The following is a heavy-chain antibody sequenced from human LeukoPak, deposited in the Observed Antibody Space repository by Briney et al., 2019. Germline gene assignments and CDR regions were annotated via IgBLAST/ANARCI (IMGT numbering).Heavy chain of an antibody. CDR1: GFTFSNYV. CDR3: ARQSMTEPGGAFDI. V-gene: IGHV3-23*01. J-gene: IGHJ3*02. D-gene: IGHD2/OR15-2a*01. CDR2: LTSSSDTT. Sequence: GGSLRLSCAASGFTFSNYVMSWVRQAPGKGLEWVAALTSSSDTTYYGDSVKGRFTISRDNSKNTLCLQMSSLKASDTAMYYCARQSMTEPGGAFDIWGQGTMVTVSS.